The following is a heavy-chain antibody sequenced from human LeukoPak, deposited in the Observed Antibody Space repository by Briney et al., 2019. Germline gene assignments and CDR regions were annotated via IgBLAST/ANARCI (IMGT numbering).Heavy chain of an antibody. CDR2: ISGSGSTI. CDR1: GFTFSNYE. CDR3: ARDPSGLWSGESPSDY. Sequence: GGSLRLSCAASGFTFSNYEMNWVRQAPGKGLEWVSYISGSGSTIYYADSVKGRFTISRDNAKNSLYLQMNSLRAEDTAVYYCARDPSGLWSGESPSDYWGQGTLVTVSS. V-gene: IGHV3-48*03. D-gene: IGHD3-10*01. J-gene: IGHJ4*02.